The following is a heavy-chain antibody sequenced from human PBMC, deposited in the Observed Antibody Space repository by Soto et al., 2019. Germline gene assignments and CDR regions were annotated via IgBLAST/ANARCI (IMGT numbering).Heavy chain of an antibody. D-gene: IGHD3-10*01. Sequence: QVQLQESGPGLVKPSETLSLTCTVSGGSITNHYCSWFRLPPGKGLEWIGYIYHTGSASYNPSLKSRVSMSVDTSKNQFSLMVNSVTAIDTAIYYCARQGFGELHGLVDVWGQGTTVTVSS. CDR3: ARQGFGELHGLVDV. CDR2: IYHTGSA. CDR1: GGSITNHY. V-gene: IGHV4-59*08. J-gene: IGHJ6*02.